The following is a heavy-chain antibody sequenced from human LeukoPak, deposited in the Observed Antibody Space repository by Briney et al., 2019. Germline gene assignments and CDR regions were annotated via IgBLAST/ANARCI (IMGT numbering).Heavy chain of an antibody. D-gene: IGHD6-13*01. Sequence: GGSLRLSCAASGFTFSSYGMHWVRQAPGKGLEWVAVISYDGSNKYYADSVKGRFTISRDNSKNTLYLQMNSLRAEDTAVYYCARSTGGSGYSSSWYSFDYWGQGTLVTVSS. J-gene: IGHJ4*02. CDR3: ARSTGGSGYSSSWYSFDY. CDR2: ISYDGSNK. CDR1: GFTFSSYG. V-gene: IGHV3-30*03.